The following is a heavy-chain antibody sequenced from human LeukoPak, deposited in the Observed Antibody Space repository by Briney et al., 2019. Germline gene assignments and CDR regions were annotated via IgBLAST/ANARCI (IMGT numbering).Heavy chain of an antibody. J-gene: IGHJ6*03. CDR2: LSGSGTAT. CDR1: QFTFSRFA. Sequence: PGGSLRLSCEASQFTFSRFAMSWIRQAPGTGLEWVSTLSGSGTATYYADSVKGRLTTSRDNSKDTLYLQMYNLRADDTAVHYXXXXXXSXXFXXXXMDVWGXGTXVIVSS. CDR3: XXXXXSXXFXXXXMDV. V-gene: IGHV3-23*01.